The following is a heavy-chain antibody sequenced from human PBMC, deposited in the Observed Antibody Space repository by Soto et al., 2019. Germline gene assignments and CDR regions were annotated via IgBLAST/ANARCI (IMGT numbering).Heavy chain of an antibody. D-gene: IGHD1-1*01. V-gene: IGHV1-46*04. Sequence: ASVNGSCKASGYTFTNYYLHWVRQAPGQGLEWVGMINPSARSASYAQKLRGRLAMDRDTSTTTVYMGLSRLTFEDTAVYFCARDNSAANGVLDHWGQGTLVTVSS. CDR2: INPSARSA. CDR1: GYTFTNYY. J-gene: IGHJ4*02. CDR3: ARDNSAANGVLDH.